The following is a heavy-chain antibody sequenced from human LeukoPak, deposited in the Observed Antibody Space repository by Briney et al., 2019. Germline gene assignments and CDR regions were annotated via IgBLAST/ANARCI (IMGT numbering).Heavy chain of an antibody. CDR1: GGSISSYY. D-gene: IGHD6-19*01. CDR3: ARDRIAVAGTWADDYYYYYGMGV. V-gene: IGHV4-4*07. Sequence: SETLSLTCTVSGGSISSYYWSWIRQPAGKGLEWIGRIYTSGSTNYNPSLKSRVTMSVDTSKNQFSLKLSSVTAADTAVYYCARDRIAVAGTWADDYYYYYGMGVWGQGTTVTVSS. CDR2: IYTSGST. J-gene: IGHJ6*02.